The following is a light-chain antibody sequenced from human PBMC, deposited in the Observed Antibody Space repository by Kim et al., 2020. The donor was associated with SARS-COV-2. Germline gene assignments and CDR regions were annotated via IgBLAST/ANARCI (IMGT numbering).Light chain of an antibody. Sequence: SALTQPPSVSGSPGQSVTISCTGTSSDVGSYNRVSWYQQPPGTAPKLMIYEVSNRPSGVPDRFSGSKSGNTASLTISGLQAEDEADYYCSSYTSSSWVFGGGTQLTVL. J-gene: IGLJ3*02. CDR2: EVS. CDR1: SSDVGSYNR. CDR3: SSYTSSSWV. V-gene: IGLV2-18*02.